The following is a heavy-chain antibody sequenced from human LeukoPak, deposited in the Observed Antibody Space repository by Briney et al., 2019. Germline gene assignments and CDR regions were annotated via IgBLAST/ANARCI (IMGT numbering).Heavy chain of an antibody. CDR1: GGTFSSYA. CDR2: IIPIFGTA. CDR3: ATYYYGSGRPPTDFDY. V-gene: IGHV1-69*05. Sequence: SVKVSCKASGGTFSSYAISWVRQAPGQGLEWMGGIIPIFGTANYAQKFQGRVTITTDEPTSTAYMELSSLRSEDTAVYYCATYYYGSGRPPTDFDYWGQGTLVTVSS. J-gene: IGHJ4*02. D-gene: IGHD3-10*01.